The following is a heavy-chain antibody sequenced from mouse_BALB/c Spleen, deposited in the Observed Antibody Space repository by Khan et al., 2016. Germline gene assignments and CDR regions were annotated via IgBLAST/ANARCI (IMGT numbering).Heavy chain of an antibody. CDR2: INYSGNT. V-gene: IGHV3-8*02. CDR1: GDSITSGY. Sequence: EVQLQESGPSLVKPSQTLSLTCSVTGDSITSGYWNWIRKFPGNKVEYMGYINYSGNTFYNPSLESRVSITRDTSKNQYYLQLNSVTSEDTARYYCVRYEAARSSFTYWGQGTLVTVSA. J-gene: IGHJ3*01. CDR3: VRYEAARSSFTY. D-gene: IGHD3-1*01.